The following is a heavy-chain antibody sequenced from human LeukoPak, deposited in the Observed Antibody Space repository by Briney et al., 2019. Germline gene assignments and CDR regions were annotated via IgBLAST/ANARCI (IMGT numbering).Heavy chain of an antibody. Sequence: PSETLSVTCAVYREKFSGYYWKGIRQTPGKRLEWIGEIDHRGNTHYNSSLKSRLNISVDKSKNQFSLKMNSVTAEDTAVYYCARGSPIVAMIQQSTGDHYFDFWGRGTLVTVSS. CDR2: IDHRGNT. CDR3: ARGSPIVAMIQQSTGDHYFDF. D-gene: IGHD7-27*01. V-gene: IGHV4-34*01. CDR1: REKFSGYY. J-gene: IGHJ4*02.